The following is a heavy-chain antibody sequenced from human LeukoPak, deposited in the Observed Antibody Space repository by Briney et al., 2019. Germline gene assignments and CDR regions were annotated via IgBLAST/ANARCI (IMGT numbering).Heavy chain of an antibody. CDR2: IYYSGDT. CDR1: GGSIRSYY. Sequence: SETLSLTCTVSGGSIRSYYWSWSRQPPGKGLEWIGFIYYSGDTYYNPSLKSRVTISVDTSKNQFSLKLSSVTAADTAVYYCARARPVNDGGNFDYWGQGTLVTVSS. CDR3: ARARPVNDGGNFDY. D-gene: IGHD1-1*01. V-gene: IGHV4-59*01. J-gene: IGHJ4*02.